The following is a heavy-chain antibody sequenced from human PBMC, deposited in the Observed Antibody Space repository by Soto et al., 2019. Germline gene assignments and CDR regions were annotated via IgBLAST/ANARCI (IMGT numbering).Heavy chain of an antibody. CDR2: ISYDGSNK. CDR3: AKDLDYLYYFDY. Sequence: QVQLVESGGGVVQPGRSLRLSCAASGFTFSSYGMHWVRQAPGKGLERVAVISYDGSNKFYADSVKGRFTISRDNSKNTLYLQMNSLRAEDTAVYYCAKDLDYLYYFDYCGQGTLVTVSS. D-gene: IGHD5-12*01. J-gene: IGHJ4*02. V-gene: IGHV3-30*18. CDR1: GFTFSSYG.